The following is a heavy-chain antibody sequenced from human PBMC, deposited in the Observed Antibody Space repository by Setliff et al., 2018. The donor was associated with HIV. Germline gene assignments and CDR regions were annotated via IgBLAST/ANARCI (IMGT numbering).Heavy chain of an antibody. Sequence: GGSLRLSCAASGFTFSTYAMTWVRQAPGKGLEWVSGIYDSGDRTYYADSVKGRFTISRDNSKNTLYLQMNSLRAADTAVYYCVKDRTYMAFDIWGQGTMVTVSS. V-gene: IGHV3-23*01. D-gene: IGHD1-20*01. CDR1: GFTFSTYA. J-gene: IGHJ3*02. CDR3: VKDRTYMAFDI. CDR2: IYDSGDRT.